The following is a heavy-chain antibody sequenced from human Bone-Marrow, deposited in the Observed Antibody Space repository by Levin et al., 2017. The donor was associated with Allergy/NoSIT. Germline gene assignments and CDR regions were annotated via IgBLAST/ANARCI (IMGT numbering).Heavy chain of an antibody. J-gene: IGHJ6*02. V-gene: IGHV3-21*01. CDR1: GFTFSSYS. CDR3: ARDWGASGIAVAGQYYGMDV. CDR2: ISSSSSYI. D-gene: IGHD6-19*01. Sequence: GGSLRLSCAASGFTFSSYSMNWVRQAPGKGLEWVSSISSSSSYIYYADSVKGRFTISRDNAKNSLYLQMNSLRAEDTAVYYCARDWGASGIAVAGQYYGMDVWGQGTTVTVSS.